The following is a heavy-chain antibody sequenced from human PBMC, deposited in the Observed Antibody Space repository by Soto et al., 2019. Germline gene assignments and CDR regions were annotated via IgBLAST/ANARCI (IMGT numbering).Heavy chain of an antibody. CDR1: GFTFSSYD. V-gene: IGHV3-13*01. CDR2: IGTAGDT. D-gene: IGHD3-3*01. CDR3: ARALPDEGLFDY. Sequence: GGSLRLSCAASGFTFSSYDMHWVRQATGKGLEWVSAIGTAGDTYYPGSVKGRFTISRENAKNSLYLQMNSLRAGDTAVYYCARALPDEGLFDYWGQGTLVTVSS. J-gene: IGHJ4*02.